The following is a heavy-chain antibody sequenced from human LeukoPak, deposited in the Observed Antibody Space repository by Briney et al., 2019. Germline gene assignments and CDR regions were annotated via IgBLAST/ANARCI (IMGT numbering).Heavy chain of an antibody. CDR3: ARDPYSGSYGDSYYYYMDV. CDR1: GFSFSSYN. D-gene: IGHD1-26*01. J-gene: IGHJ6*03. CDR2: ITTSSTYT. V-gene: IGHV3-21*01. Sequence: GGSLRLSCAASGFSFSSYNMNWVRQAPGKGLEWVSSITTSSTYTFYADSVKGRFTISRDNAKNSLYLQMNSLRSEDTAVYYCARDPYSGSYGDSYYYYMDVWGKGTTVTISS.